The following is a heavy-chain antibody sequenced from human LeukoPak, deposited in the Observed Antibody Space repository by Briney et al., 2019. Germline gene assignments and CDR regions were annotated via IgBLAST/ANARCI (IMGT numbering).Heavy chain of an antibody. CDR3: ARTTYTYGYGPCFDP. Sequence: PSETLSLTCTVSGGSISSYYWSLIRQPPGKGLEWIGYIHYSGSTNYNPSLKSRVTISVDTSKNQFSLRLSSVTAADTAVYYCARTTYTYGYGPCFDPWGQGTLVTVSS. J-gene: IGHJ5*02. D-gene: IGHD5-18*01. V-gene: IGHV4-59*01. CDR2: IHYSGST. CDR1: GGSISSYY.